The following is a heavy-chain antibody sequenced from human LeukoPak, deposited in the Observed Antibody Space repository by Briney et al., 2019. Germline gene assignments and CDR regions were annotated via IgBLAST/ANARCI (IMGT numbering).Heavy chain of an antibody. CDR2: INPNSGGT. Sequence: ASVKVSCKASGYTFTGYYMHWVRQAPGQGLEWMGWINPNSGGTNYAQKFQGRVTMTRDTSISTAYMELSRLRSDDTAVYYCARETDLRGSSGWFRNQFDYWGQGTLVTVSS. J-gene: IGHJ4*02. CDR3: ARETDLRGSSGWFRNQFDY. D-gene: IGHD6-19*01. CDR1: GYTFTGYY. V-gene: IGHV1-2*02.